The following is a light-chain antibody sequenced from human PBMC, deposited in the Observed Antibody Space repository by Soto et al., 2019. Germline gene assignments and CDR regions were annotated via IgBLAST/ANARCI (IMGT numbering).Light chain of an antibody. Sequence: QSVLTQPASVSGSPGQSITISCTGTSGDIGSYNRVSWYQQHPGKAPKLIIYEVTDRPSGVSNRFSGSKSGNTASLPISGVLAEDEDDYYCSSSSNISPSAWVFGRGTKLTVL. J-gene: IGLJ3*02. CDR1: SGDIGSYNR. CDR3: SSSSNISPSAWV. CDR2: EVT. V-gene: IGLV2-14*01.